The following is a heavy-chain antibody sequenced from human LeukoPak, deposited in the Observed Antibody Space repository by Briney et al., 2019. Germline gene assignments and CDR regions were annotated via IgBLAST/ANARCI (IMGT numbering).Heavy chain of an antibody. Sequence: GGSLRLSCAASGFTFSNYWMNWVRRAPGKGLEWLANIKEDGSKKYYVDSVKGRFTISRDNAKNSLYLQMDSLRAEDTAVYYCARDPGRQYSSIADVWGQGTTVTVSS. V-gene: IGHV3-7*03. J-gene: IGHJ6*02. CDR3: ARDPGRQYSSIADV. CDR2: IKEDGSKK. CDR1: GFTFSNYW. D-gene: IGHD6-19*01.